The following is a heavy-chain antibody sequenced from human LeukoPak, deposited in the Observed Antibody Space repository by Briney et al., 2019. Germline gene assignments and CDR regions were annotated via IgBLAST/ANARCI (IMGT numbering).Heavy chain of an antibody. Sequence: PGGSLRLSCVASGFTFNTYSMNWFRQAPGKGLEWISYIYSSSGTIYYADSVKGRFTISRDNAKNSLYLQMNSLRAEDTAVYYCARGRDLFDSWGQGTLVIVSS. CDR3: ARGRDLFDS. CDR1: GFTFNTYS. CDR2: IYSSSGTI. V-gene: IGHV3-48*04. J-gene: IGHJ4*02.